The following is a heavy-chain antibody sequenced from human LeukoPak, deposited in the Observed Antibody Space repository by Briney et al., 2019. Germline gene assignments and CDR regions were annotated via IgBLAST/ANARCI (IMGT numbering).Heavy chain of an antibody. V-gene: IGHV4-34*01. CDR2: IYYSGST. Sequence: SETLSLTCTVYGGSFSGYYWSWIRQPPGKGLEWIGTIYYSGSTYYNSSLKSRVTISVDTSNNQFSLKLSAVTAADTAVYYCARRVIVGAHHFDYWGQGTLVTVSS. J-gene: IGHJ4*02. CDR1: GGSFSGYY. D-gene: IGHD1-26*01. CDR3: ARRVIVGAHHFDY.